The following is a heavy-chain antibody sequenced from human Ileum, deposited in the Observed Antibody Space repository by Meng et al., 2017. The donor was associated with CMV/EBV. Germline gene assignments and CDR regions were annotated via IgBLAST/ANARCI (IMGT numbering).Heavy chain of an antibody. CDR2: ITHSGRT. CDR1: GGSFTGYY. J-gene: IGHJ4*02. Sequence: QAERQQWGAGLLKPSETLSLTCAVFGGSFTGYYWSWFRQSPGKGLEWIGEITHSGRTSYNLSLKSRVTISVDMSKYQFSLKLTSVTAADTAIYYCARGLASGWPDYWGQGTLVTVSS. CDR3: ARGLASGWPDY. V-gene: IGHV4-34*01. D-gene: IGHD3-10*01.